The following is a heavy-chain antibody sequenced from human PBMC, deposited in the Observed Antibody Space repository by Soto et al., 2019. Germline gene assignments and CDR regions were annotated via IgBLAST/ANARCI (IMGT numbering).Heavy chain of an antibody. Sequence: EVQLLESGGGLVQPGGSLRLSCAASGFTFSNYAMSWVRQAPGKGLEWVSAISASGGSTYYADSVKGRFTISRDNSKNTLYLQMNGLRAEDTAVYYCAKRLLLGRTNGGSCYPCFDYWGQGTLVTVSS. CDR3: AKRLLLGRTNGGSCYPCFDY. CDR1: GFTFSNYA. J-gene: IGHJ4*02. CDR2: ISASGGST. D-gene: IGHD2-15*01. V-gene: IGHV3-23*01.